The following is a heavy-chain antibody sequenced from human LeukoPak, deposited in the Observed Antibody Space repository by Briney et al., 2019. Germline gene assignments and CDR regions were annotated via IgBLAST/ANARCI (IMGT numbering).Heavy chain of an antibody. CDR2: FYYSGST. D-gene: IGHD3-10*01. V-gene: IGHV4-59*08. CDR3: ARSSYGAGSKPYWVDY. CDR1: GDSIGSCY. Sequence: SETLSPTCTVSGDSIGSCYGSWIGQPPGKGLEWIGYFYYSGSTYYNPSLKSRVTISVDTSKKQFSLKLSSVTAADTAVYYCARSSYGAGSKPYWVDYWGQGTLVTVSS. J-gene: IGHJ4*02.